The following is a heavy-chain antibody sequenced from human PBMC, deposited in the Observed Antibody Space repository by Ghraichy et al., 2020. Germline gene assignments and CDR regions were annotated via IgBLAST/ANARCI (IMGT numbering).Heavy chain of an antibody. CDR1: GFTFSDLN. V-gene: IGHV3-21*01. CDR3: ARGLFSATIHPYYFDF. CDR2: ISRSGSYL. Sequence: GSLRLSCAVSGFTFSDLNMNWVRQAPGKGLEWVASISRSGSYLYYADSVEGRFTISRDNAKNSLFLQMNSLRAEDTAVYFCARGLFSATIHPYYFDFWGQGTLVTVSS. J-gene: IGHJ4*02. D-gene: IGHD1-26*01.